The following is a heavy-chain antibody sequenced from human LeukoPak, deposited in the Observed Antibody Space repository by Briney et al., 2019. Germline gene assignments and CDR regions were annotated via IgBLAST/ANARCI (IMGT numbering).Heavy chain of an antibody. J-gene: IGHJ4*02. V-gene: IGHV1-2*02. D-gene: IGHD5-24*01. CDR1: GYTFTGYY. CDR2: INPNSGVT. Sequence: ASVKVSCKASGYTFTGYYIHWVRRAAGQGLEWRGWINPNSGVTNYAQKFQGRVTMTRDTSISTAYMELSRLRSDDTAVYYCARGDGDGYNFWYWGQGTLVTVPS. CDR3: ARGDGDGYNFWY.